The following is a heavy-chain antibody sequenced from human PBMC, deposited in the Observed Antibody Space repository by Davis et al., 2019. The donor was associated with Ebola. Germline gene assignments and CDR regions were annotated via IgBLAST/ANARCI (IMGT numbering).Heavy chain of an antibody. D-gene: IGHD2/OR15-2a*01. CDR2: ISGSGATT. V-gene: IGHV3-23*01. J-gene: IGHJ6*02. CDR1: GFTFSGSA. CDR3: AKGGARYFYHYYGMDV. Sequence: GGSLRLSCAASGFTFSGSAMHWVRQAPGKGLEWVSGISGSGATTYYADSVKGRFTISRGTSKNTLYLKMNRLRADDTALYYCAKGGARYFYHYYGMDVWGQGTTVTVSS.